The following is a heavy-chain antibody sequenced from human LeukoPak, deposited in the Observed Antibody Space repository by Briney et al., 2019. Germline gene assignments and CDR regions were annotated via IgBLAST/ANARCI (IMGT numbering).Heavy chain of an antibody. J-gene: IGHJ3*02. CDR2: ISSSSSTI. CDR1: GFTFSSYS. CDR3: ARDDWIPGYCPNSSGCSDAFDI. V-gene: IGHV3-48*04. Sequence: GGSLRLSCAASGFTFSSYSMNWVRQAPGKGLEWVSYISSSSSTIYYADSVKGRFTISRDNAKNSLYLQMNSLRAEDTAVYYCARDDWIPGYCPNSSGCSDAFDIWGQGTMVTVSS. D-gene: IGHD2-8*01.